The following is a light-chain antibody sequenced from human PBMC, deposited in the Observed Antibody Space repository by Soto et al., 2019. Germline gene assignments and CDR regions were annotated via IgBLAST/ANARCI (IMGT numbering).Light chain of an antibody. Sequence: TEMTQSPGTLSVSPGERVTLSCRASQSVSASFLAWYQQKPGQAPRLLLYATSTRAPGIPARFSGDGSGTEFTLTISSLQSEDFAVYYCQQYNFWPLTFGGGTKVEIK. CDR1: QSVSASF. CDR2: ATS. CDR3: QQYNFWPLT. V-gene: IGKV3-15*01. J-gene: IGKJ4*01.